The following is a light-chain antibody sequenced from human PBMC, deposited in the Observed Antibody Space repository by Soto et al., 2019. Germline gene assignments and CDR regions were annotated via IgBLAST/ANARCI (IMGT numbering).Light chain of an antibody. J-gene: IGLJ1*01. CDR2: EGS. CDR1: SNDGGSYNL. V-gene: IGLV2-23*01. CDR3: CSSASSATSFYV. Sequence: QSALTQPASVSGSPGQSITISCTGTSNDGGSYNLVSWYQQHPGKAPKLMIYEGSKRPSGVSNRFSGSKSGNTPSLTISGLQAEDEAEYYCCSSASSATSFYVFGTGTKLTVL.